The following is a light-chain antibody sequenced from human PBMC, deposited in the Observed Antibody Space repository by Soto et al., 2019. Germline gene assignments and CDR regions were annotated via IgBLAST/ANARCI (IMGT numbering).Light chain of an antibody. CDR1: SSNIGSNT. CDR3: AAWDDSLNGHVV. J-gene: IGLJ2*01. V-gene: IGLV1-44*01. CDR2: SNN. Sequence: QSVLTQPPSASGTPGQRVTISCSGSSSNIGSNTVNWYQQLPGTAPKLLIYSNNHRPSGVPDLFSGSKSGTSASLAISWLQSEDEADYYCAAWDDSLNGHVVFGGGTKVTDL.